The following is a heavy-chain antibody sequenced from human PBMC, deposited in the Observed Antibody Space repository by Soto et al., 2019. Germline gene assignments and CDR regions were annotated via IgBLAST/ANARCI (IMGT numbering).Heavy chain of an antibody. CDR3: ARDGLGDAFDI. V-gene: IGHV4-34*01. CDR1: GGSFSGYY. CDR2: INHSGST. Sequence: SETLSLTCAVYGGSFSGYYWSWIRQPPGKGLEWIGEINHSGSTNYDPSLKSRVTISVDTSKNQFSLKLSSVTAADTAVYYCARDGLGDAFDIGGQGTMVTV. J-gene: IGHJ3*02. D-gene: IGHD6-19*01.